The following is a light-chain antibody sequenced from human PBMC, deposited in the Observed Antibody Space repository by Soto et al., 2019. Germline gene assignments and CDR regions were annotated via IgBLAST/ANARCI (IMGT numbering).Light chain of an antibody. V-gene: IGKV3-15*01. CDR2: GAS. J-gene: IGKJ4*01. Sequence: EIVMTQSPATLSLSPGGRATLSCRASQSVSSNLAWYQQKPGQAPRLLIYGASTRATGFPARFSGSGSGTEFTLTISSLKSEDFEVYYCQQYKNWPLTFGGGTKVDIK. CDR3: QQYKNWPLT. CDR1: QSVSSN.